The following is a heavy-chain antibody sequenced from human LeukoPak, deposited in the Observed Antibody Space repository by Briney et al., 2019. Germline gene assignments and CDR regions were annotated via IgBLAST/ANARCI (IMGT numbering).Heavy chain of an antibody. J-gene: IGHJ4*02. CDR1: GYSTSSGCY. V-gene: IGHV4-38-2*01. CDR2: IYHSGST. Sequence: SETLSPTCAVSGYSTSSGCYWGWIRQPPGKGLEWLGSIYHSGSTYYNPSLKSRVTISVDTSKNQFSLMLSSVTAADTAVYYCARRGSSSSEDYWGQGTRVTVSS. CDR3: ARRGSSSSEDY. D-gene: IGHD6-6*01.